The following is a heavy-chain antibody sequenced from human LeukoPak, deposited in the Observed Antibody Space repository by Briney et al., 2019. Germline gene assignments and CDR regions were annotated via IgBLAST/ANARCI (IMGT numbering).Heavy chain of an antibody. CDR2: IYYSGST. CDR3: ARDRGQLGTNWFDP. J-gene: IGHJ5*02. CDR1: GGSISSYY. D-gene: IGHD3-10*01. V-gene: IGHV4-59*01. Sequence: SETLSLTCTVSGGSISSYYWSWIRQPPGKGLEWIGYIYYSGSTNYNPSLKSRVTISVDTSKNQFSLKLSSVTAADTAVYYCARDRGQLGTNWFDPWGQGTLVTVSS.